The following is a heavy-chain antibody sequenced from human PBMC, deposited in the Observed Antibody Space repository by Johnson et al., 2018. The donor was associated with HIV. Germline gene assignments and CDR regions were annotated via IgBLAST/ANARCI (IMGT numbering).Heavy chain of an antibody. V-gene: IGHV3-11*01. CDR3: ARGTITMIRGVIGLDI. Sequence: QVQLVESGGGLVKPGGSLRLSCAGSGFTFSDYFMSYIRQAPGKGLEWISYISSSGSPIYYADSVKGRFTLSRDNAKNSLFLQMHSLRAEDTALYYCARGTITMIRGVIGLDIWGQGTMVTVSS. J-gene: IGHJ3*02. D-gene: IGHD3-10*01. CDR2: ISSSGSPI. CDR1: GFTFSDYF.